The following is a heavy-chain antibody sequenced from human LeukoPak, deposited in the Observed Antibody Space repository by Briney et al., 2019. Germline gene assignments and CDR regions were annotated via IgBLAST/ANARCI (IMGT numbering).Heavy chain of an antibody. Sequence: SETLSLTCTVSGGSTNNYYYNWIRQPPGKGLEWIGYIYYSGSTNYNPSLKSRVTISVDTSKNQISLKLRSVTAADTAVYYCARARAMAAPGTLDYWGRGTLVTVSS. CDR3: ARARAMAAPGTLDY. V-gene: IGHV4-59*01. CDR1: GGSTNNYY. CDR2: IYYSGST. D-gene: IGHD6-13*01. J-gene: IGHJ4*02.